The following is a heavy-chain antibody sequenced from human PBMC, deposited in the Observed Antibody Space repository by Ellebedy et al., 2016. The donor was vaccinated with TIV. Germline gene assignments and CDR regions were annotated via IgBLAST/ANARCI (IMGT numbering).Heavy chain of an antibody. CDR1: GGTFSSYA. Sequence: ASVKVSCKASGGTFSSYAISWVRQAPGQGLEWMGWISAYNGNTNYAQKLQGRVTMTTDTSTSTAYMELRSLRSDDTAVYYCARVARSSGSYWHYYYYYMDVWGKGTTVTVSS. CDR3: ARVARSSGSYWHYYYYYMDV. V-gene: IGHV1-18*01. CDR2: ISAYNGNT. D-gene: IGHD3-10*01. J-gene: IGHJ6*03.